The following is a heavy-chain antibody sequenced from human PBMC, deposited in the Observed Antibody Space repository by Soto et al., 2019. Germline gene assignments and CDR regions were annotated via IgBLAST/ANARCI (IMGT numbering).Heavy chain of an antibody. V-gene: IGHV4-59*08. Sequence: PSETLSLTCTVSRGSISSYYWSWIRQPPGKRLEWIAYIDYSGTTDYNPSLKSRVTISIDTSKNQFSLKLSSVTATDTAVYYCASQHYYDSSGYYVVYWGQGTLVTVSS. CDR1: RGSISSYY. J-gene: IGHJ4*02. CDR2: IDYSGTT. D-gene: IGHD3-22*01. CDR3: ASQHYYDSSGYYVVY.